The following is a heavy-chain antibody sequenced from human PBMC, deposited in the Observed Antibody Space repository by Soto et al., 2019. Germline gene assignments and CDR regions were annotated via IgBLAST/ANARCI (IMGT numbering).Heavy chain of an antibody. Sequence: QVQLVQSGAEVKRPGSSVKVSCKADGGTFSSYEFSWVRQAPGQVLEWMGGIIPMFRTPNYAQKYQGRVTITADESTRTASIELTSLRSHDTAVYYCYAPPPFVLQTYDCVEAFDICGQGRMVTVSS. CDR3: YAPPPFVLQTYDCVEAFDI. V-gene: IGHV1-69*12. CDR1: GGTFSSYE. CDR2: IIPMFRTP. J-gene: IGHJ3*02. D-gene: IGHD3-16*01.